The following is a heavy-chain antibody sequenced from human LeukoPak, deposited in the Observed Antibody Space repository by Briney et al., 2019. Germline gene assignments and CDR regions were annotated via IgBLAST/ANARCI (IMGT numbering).Heavy chain of an antibody. Sequence: ASVEVSCKASGYTFTGYYMHWVRQATGQGLEWMGWMNPNSGITDYAQKIQGRLSLTRDTSINTAYMELSSLRSEDTAVYYCVRLWDRADGNNRAFDYWGQGTLVTVSS. CDR3: VRLWDRADGNNRAFDY. CDR1: GYTFTGYY. D-gene: IGHD5-24*01. V-gene: IGHV1-8*02. CDR2: MNPNSGIT. J-gene: IGHJ4*02.